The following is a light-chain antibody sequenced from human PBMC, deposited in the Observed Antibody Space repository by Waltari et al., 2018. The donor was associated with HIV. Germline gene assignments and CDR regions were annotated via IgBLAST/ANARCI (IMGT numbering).Light chain of an antibody. CDR2: RDS. Sequence: SYELTQPPSLSVSPGQTARITCSGDALSMQYGYWYQQKPGQAPVLVIYRDSERSSGIPERFSGSSSGTTVTLTISVAQAEDEAAYFCQSTDRSGSYIIFGGGTKLTVL. CDR3: QSTDRSGSYII. V-gene: IGLV3-25*03. CDR1: ALSMQY. J-gene: IGLJ2*01.